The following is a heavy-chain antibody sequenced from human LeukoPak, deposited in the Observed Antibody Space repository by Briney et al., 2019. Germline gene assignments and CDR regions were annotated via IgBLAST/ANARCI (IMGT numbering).Heavy chain of an antibody. V-gene: IGHV1-46*01. CDR2: FNPSGGGT. Sequence: GASVKVSCKASGYTFTTYYMHWVRQAPGQGLEWMGIFNPSGGGTNYAQEFQGRVTMTRDTSTSTVYMDLNNLRSDDTAVYYCARGNPTNYGAYLYYFYYWGQGTLVTVSS. D-gene: IGHD4-17*01. J-gene: IGHJ4*02. CDR1: GYTFTTYY. CDR3: ARGNPTNYGAYLYYFYY.